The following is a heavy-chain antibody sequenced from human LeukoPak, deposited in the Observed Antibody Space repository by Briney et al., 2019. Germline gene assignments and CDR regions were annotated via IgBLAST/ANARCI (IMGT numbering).Heavy chain of an antibody. D-gene: IGHD2-2*01. CDR1: GGSFSGYY. J-gene: IGHJ5*02. V-gene: IGHV4-34*01. Sequence: SETLSLTCAVYGGSFSGYYWSWIRQPPGKGLEWIGEINHSGSTNYNPSLKSRVPISVDTSKNQFSLKLSSVTAADTAVYYCARLVYQLLTNWFAPWGQEPWSPSPQ. CDR2: INHSGST. CDR3: ARLVYQLLTNWFAP.